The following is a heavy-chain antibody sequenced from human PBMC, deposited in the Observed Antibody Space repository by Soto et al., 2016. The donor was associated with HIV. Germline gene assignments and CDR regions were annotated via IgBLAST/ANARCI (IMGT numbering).Heavy chain of an antibody. Sequence: VQLVESGGGVVQPGRSLRLSCAASEFTFNTYGMHWVRQAPGKGLEWVAVMWYDGSNKYYADSVKGRFTISRDNSKNTLYLQMNSLRAEDTAVYYCARGTYYYGSGSPFHLDYWGQGSLVTVSS. CDR1: EFTFNTYG. J-gene: IGHJ4*02. CDR3: ARGTYYYGSGSPFHLDY. CDR2: MWYDGSNK. D-gene: IGHD3-10*01. V-gene: IGHV3-33*01.